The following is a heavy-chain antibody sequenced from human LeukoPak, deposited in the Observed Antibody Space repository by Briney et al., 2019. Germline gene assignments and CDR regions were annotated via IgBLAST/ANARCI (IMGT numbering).Heavy chain of an antibody. CDR1: GGSISSYY. D-gene: IGHD6-6*01. CDR2: IYYSGST. V-gene: IGHV4-59*01. Sequence: SETLSLTCTVSGGSISSYYWSWIRQPPGKGLEWIGYIYYSGSTNYNPSLKGRVTISVDTSKNQFSLKLSSVTAADTAVYYCARSGPYSSSYPFDYWGQGTLVTVSS. CDR3: ARSGPYSSSYPFDY. J-gene: IGHJ4*02.